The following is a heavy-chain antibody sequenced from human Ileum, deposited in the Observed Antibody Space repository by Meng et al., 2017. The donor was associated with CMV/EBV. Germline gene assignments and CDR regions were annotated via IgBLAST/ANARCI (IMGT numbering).Heavy chain of an antibody. Sequence: QRRLVQSGAKCEKPGGSVTVACKTSGYAFTTDYIHWVRRAPGQGLEWMGWINPVSGDTNYAQNFQDTVTLTRDTSINTAYMELRGLRLDDTAVYFCARGANYASYRVDYWGQGTLVTVSS. D-gene: IGHD3-16*01. V-gene: IGHV1-2*02. CDR3: ARGANYASYRVDY. CDR1: GYAFTTDY. CDR2: INPVSGDT. J-gene: IGHJ4*02.